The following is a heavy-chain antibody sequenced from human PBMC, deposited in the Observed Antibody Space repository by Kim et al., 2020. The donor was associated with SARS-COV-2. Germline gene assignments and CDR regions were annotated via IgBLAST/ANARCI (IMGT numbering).Heavy chain of an antibody. V-gene: IGHV4-34*13. J-gene: IGHJ4*02. D-gene: IGHD3-22*01. CDR3: AGRPHYYDSSGYSVDY. Sequence: SLESRVTISVDTSRNQFSLKLSSVTAADTAVYYCAGRPHYYDSSGYSVDYWGQGTLVTVSS.